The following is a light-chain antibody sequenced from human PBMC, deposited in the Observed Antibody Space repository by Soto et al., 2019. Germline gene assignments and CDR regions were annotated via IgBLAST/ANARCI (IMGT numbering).Light chain of an antibody. V-gene: IGLV2-14*01. CDR2: EVT. Sequence: PALTQPASVSGSPGQSITISCTGTSSDLAIYNYVSWYQQQPGKAPKLMISEVTNRPSGVSDRFSGSKSGNTASLTISGLQAEDEADYYCCSYADTYTYVFGTGTKV. CDR1: SSDLAIYNY. CDR3: CSYADTYTYV. J-gene: IGLJ1*01.